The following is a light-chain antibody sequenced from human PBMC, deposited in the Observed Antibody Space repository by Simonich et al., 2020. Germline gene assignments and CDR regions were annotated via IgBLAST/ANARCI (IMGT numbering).Light chain of an antibody. CDR3: QQYYSTIT. J-gene: IGKJ5*01. V-gene: IGKV4-1*01. CDR1: QSVLYSSNNKNY. Sequence: DIVMTQSPDSLAVSLGERATINCKSSQSVLYSSNNKNYLAWYQQKPGQPPKLLIYWSATREAGVPDRFSFSGSGTDFTLTISSLQAEDVAVYYCQQYYSTITFGQGTRLEIK. CDR2: WSA.